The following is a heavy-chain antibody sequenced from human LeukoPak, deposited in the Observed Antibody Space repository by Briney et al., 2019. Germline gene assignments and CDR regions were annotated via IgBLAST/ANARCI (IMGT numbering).Heavy chain of an antibody. CDR2: MSYDGSNN. V-gene: IGHV3-30*01. CDR3: ARGSAYYYDSSGYSPFDY. CDR1: GFTFSSYA. Sequence: GGSLRLSCAASGFTFSSYAMHWVRQAPGKGLEWVAVMSYDGSNNYYADSVKGRFTISTDNSKNTLYLQMNSLRAEDTAVYYCARGSAYYYDSSGYSPFDYWGQGTLVTVSS. D-gene: IGHD3-22*01. J-gene: IGHJ4*02.